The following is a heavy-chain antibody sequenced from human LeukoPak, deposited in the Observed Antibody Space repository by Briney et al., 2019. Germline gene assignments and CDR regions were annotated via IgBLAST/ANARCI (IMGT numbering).Heavy chain of an antibody. CDR1: GFTFSDYY. CDR3: TRHPAAGDYYYYYYMDV. J-gene: IGHJ6*03. D-gene: IGHD6-13*01. V-gene: IGHV3-11*01. CDR2: ISSSGSTI. Sequence: GGSLRLSCAASGFTFSDYYMSWIRQAPGKGLEWVSYISSSGSTIYYADSVKGRFTISRDNAKNSLYLQMNSLKTEDTAVYYCTRHPAAGDYYYYYYMDVWGKGTTVTVSS.